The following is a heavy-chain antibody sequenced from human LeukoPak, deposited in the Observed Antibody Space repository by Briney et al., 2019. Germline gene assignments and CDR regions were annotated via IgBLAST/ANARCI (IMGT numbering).Heavy chain of an antibody. CDR3: ARDGRLIDSSGYYYYYYYMDV. D-gene: IGHD3-22*01. CDR2: ISAYNGNT. V-gene: IGHV1-18*01. CDR1: GYTFTSYG. Sequence: ASVKVSCKASGYTFTSYGISWVRQAPGQGLEWMGWISAYNGNTNYAQKLQGRVTMTTDTSTSTAYMELRSLRSDDTAVYYCARDGRLIDSSGYYYYYYYMDVWGKGTTVTVSS. J-gene: IGHJ6*03.